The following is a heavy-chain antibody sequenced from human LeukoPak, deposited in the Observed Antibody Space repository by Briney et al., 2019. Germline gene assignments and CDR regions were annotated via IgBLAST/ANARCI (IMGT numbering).Heavy chain of an antibody. CDR2: FSSSSSGI. CDR3: ARGYFDSSSSPTGDY. J-gene: IGHJ4*02. D-gene: IGHD3-22*01. CDR1: GFTFSTYS. V-gene: IGHV3-48*01. Sequence: GGSLRLSCAASGFTFSTYSMNWVRQAPGKGLEWVSYFSSSSSGIYYTDSVKGRFTISRDNAKNALYLQMNSLRAEDTAVCYCARGYFDSSSSPTGDYWGQGTLVTVSS.